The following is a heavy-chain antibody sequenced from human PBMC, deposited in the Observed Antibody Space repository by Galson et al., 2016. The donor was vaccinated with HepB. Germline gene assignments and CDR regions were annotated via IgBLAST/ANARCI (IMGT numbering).Heavy chain of an antibody. CDR2: INPSGGST. V-gene: IGHV1-46*01. CDR1: GYTFTRYY. D-gene: IGHD3-22*01. CDR3: ARGGYYDSSGSLRY. Sequence: SVKVSCKASGYTFTRYYIHWVRQAPGQGLEWMGVINPSGGSTKDAQKFQGRVTMTRDKSTSTVYMELSSLRSEDTAVYFCARGGYYDSSGSLRYWGQGTLVTVSS. J-gene: IGHJ4*02.